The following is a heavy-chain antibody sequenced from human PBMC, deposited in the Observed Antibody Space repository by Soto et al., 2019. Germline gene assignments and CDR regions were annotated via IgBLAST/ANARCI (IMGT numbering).Heavy chain of an antibody. CDR1: GGSISSGGYY. D-gene: IGHD2-2*01. V-gene: IGHV4-31*03. CDR2: IYNNGKT. J-gene: IGHJ4*02. CDR3: ARYCISTSCQTYYFDY. Sequence: SETLSLTCTVSGGSISSGGYYWSWIRQHRGKGLEWIGYIYNNGKTYYNPSLKTRVTISLDTSKDQFSLKLNSVTAADTAVYYCARYCISTSCQTYYFDYWGQGTLVTVSS.